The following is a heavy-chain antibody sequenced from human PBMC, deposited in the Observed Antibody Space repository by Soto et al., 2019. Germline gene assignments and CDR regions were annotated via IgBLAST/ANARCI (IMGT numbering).Heavy chain of an antibody. D-gene: IGHD2-2*01. CDR1: GYTFTSYG. Sequence: EASVKVSCKASGYTFTSYGISWVRQAPGQGLEWMGWISAYNGNTNYAQKLQGRVTMTTDTSTSTAYMELRSLRSDDTAVYYCARGRLSLVVPADSPNNWFDPWGQGTLVTVSS. V-gene: IGHV1-18*04. CDR2: ISAYNGNT. J-gene: IGHJ5*02. CDR3: ARGRLSLVVPADSPNNWFDP.